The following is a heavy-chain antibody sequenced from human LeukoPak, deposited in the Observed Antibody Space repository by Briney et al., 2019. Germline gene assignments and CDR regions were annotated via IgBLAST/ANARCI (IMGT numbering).Heavy chain of an antibody. J-gene: IGHJ4*02. Sequence: GGSLRLSCTASGFTFGDYAMSWFRQAPGKGLEWVGFIRSKAYGGTTEYAASVKGRFTISRDDSKSIAYLQMNSLKTEDTAVYYCTRVVGGAPSYYSDYWGQGTLVTVSS. D-gene: IGHD3-16*01. V-gene: IGHV3-49*03. CDR3: TRVVGGAPSYYSDY. CDR2: IRSKAYGGTT. CDR1: GFTFGDYA.